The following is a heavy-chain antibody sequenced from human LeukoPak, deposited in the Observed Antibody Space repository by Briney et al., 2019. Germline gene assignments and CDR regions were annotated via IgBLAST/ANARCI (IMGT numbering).Heavy chain of an antibody. J-gene: IGHJ6*03. CDR3: ARGRPSSGYYFGYYYYYMDV. Sequence: SETLSLTCTVSGYSISSGYYWGWIRPPPGKGLEWIGSIYHSGSTYCNPSLKSRVTISVDTSKNQFSLKLSSVTAADTAVYYCARGRPSSGYYFGYYYYYMDVWGKGTTVTVSS. CDR1: GYSISSGYY. CDR2: IYHSGST. V-gene: IGHV4-38-2*02. D-gene: IGHD3-22*01.